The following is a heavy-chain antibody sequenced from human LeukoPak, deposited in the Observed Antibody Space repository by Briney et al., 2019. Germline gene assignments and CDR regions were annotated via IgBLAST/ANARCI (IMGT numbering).Heavy chain of an antibody. CDR1: GYSISSGYY. V-gene: IGHV4-38-2*01. J-gene: IGHJ4*02. CDR3: ARGHCATTSCYSRY. Sequence: KTSETLSLTCAVSGYSISSGYYWGWIRQPPGKGLEWIGSIYHTGSTYYNPPLKSRVTISLDTSKTQFSLKLSSVTATDTAVYYCARGHCATTSCYSRYWGQGTLVTVSS. CDR2: IYHTGST. D-gene: IGHD2-2*01.